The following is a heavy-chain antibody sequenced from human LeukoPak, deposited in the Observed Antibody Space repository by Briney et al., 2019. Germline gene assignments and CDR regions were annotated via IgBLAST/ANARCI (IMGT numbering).Heavy chain of an antibody. J-gene: IGHJ4*02. CDR3: ANADVDTADY. V-gene: IGHV3-23*01. CDR1: GFTFSSYA. CDR2: ISGSGGST. Sequence: PGGSLRLSCAASGFTFSSYAMSWVRQALGKGLEWVSAISGSGGSTYYADSAKGRFTISRDNSKNTLYLQMNSLRAEDTAVYYCANADVDTADYWGQGTLVTVSS. D-gene: IGHD5-18*01.